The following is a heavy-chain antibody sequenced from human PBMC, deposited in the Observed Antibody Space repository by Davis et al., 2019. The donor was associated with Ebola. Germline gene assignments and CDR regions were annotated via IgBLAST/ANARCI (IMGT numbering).Heavy chain of an antibody. CDR1: GYTFTSYG. CDR3: ARDIAVAGDY. J-gene: IGHJ4*02. CDR2: IIPILGIA. V-gene: IGHV1-69*04. D-gene: IGHD6-19*01. Sequence: AASVKVSCKASGYTFTSYGISWVRQAPGQGLEWMGRIIPILGIANYAQKFQGRVTITADKSTSTAYMELSSLRSEDTAVYYCARDIAVAGDYWGQGTLVTVSS.